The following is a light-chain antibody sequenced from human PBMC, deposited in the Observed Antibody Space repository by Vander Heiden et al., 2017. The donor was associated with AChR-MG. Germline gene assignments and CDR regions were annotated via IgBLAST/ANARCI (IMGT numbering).Light chain of an antibody. J-gene: IGKJ2*01. CDR3: QQYYNLADA. CDR2: DAS. CDR1: QDISNY. Sequence: DIQMTQSPSSLSASVGDRVTITCQASQDISNYLNWYQQKPGKAPKLLIYDASNLETGVPSRFSGSGSGTDFTFTISSLQPEDIATYYCQQYYNLADAFGQGTKLEIK. V-gene: IGKV1-33*01.